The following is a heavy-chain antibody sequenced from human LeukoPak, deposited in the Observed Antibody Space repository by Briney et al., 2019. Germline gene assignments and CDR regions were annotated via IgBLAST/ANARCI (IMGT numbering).Heavy chain of an antibody. CDR2: ISDDGSSK. Sequence: GGSLRLSCAASGFTFCTYVIHWVRQAPGKGLEWVAFISDDGSSKHYADSVKGRFAISRDNSKNTLSLQMNSLRAEDTAVYYCASAYGDYLDHWGQGTLVTVSP. D-gene: IGHD4-17*01. CDR1: GFTFCTYV. CDR3: ASAYGDYLDH. V-gene: IGHV3-30*09. J-gene: IGHJ4*02.